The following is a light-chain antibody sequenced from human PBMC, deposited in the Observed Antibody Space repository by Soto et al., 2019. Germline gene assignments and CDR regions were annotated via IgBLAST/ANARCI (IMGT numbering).Light chain of an antibody. V-gene: IGLV2-14*01. CDR2: EVS. CDR1: SGDVGAYNY. CDR3: SSYTRSSTDV. J-gene: IGLJ1*01. Sequence: QYALTQPASVSGSPGQSITISCTGTSGDVGAYNYVSWYQQHPGKAPKLIIFEVSNRPSGVSNRFSGSKSGNTASLTISGLQAEDEADYYCSSYTRSSTDVFGTGTKLTVL.